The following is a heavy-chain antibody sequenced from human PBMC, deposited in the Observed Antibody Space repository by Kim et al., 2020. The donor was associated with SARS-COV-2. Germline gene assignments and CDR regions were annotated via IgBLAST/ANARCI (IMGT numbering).Heavy chain of an antibody. Sequence: SGTLSLTCTVSGGSISSYYWSWIRQPPGKGLEWIGYIYYSGSTNYNPSLKSRVTISVDTSKNQFSLKLSSVTAADTAVYYCARDRRVVRGVIINNNWFDPWGQGTLVTVSS. CDR2: IYYSGST. CDR1: GGSISSYY. J-gene: IGHJ5*02. CDR3: ARDRRVVRGVIINNNWFDP. V-gene: IGHV4-59*01. D-gene: IGHD3-10*02.